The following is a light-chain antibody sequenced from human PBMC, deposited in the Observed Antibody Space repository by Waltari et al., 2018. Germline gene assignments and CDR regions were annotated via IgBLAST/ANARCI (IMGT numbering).Light chain of an antibody. Sequence: DIVMTQSPDSLAVSLGERATINCKSSQSILFSSYHKSFLNWYQQRPGQPPRLLLYWASTRASGVPDRISGSGSGTDFTLTISGLQTEDVAIYYCQQFYHAPQTFGQGTKVEIK. J-gene: IGKJ2*01. CDR2: WAS. CDR3: QQFYHAPQT. V-gene: IGKV4-1*01. CDR1: QSILFSSYHKSF.